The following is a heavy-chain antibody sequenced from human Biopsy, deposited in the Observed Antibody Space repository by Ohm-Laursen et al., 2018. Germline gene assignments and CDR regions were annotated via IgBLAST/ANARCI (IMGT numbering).Heavy chain of an antibody. V-gene: IGHV3-21*06. CDR2: ITGGGNYI. CDR1: GVTLSGYA. Sequence: SLRLSCAAPGVTLSGYAMNGVRQAPGKGLEWVSSITGGGNYINYADSVRGRFTISRDDSKNSVYLVMSSLRAEDTAVYFCATAAYAPPYFDLWGRGTVVTVSS. J-gene: IGHJ4*02. D-gene: IGHD4-17*01. CDR3: ATAAYAPPYFDL.